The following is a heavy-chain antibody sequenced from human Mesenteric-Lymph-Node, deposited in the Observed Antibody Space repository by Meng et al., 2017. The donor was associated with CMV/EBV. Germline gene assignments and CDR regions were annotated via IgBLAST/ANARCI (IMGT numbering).Heavy chain of an antibody. CDR2: IIPIFGTA. Sequence: SVKVSCKASGGTFSSYAISWVRQAPGQGLEWMGGIIPIFGTANYAQKFQGRVTITTDESTSTAYMELSSLRSEDTAVYYCARDPHYDFWSGYPYNWFDPWGQGTLVTVSS. CDR3: ARDPHYDFWSGYPYNWFDP. CDR1: GGTFSSYA. J-gene: IGHJ5*02. D-gene: IGHD3-3*01. V-gene: IGHV1-69*05.